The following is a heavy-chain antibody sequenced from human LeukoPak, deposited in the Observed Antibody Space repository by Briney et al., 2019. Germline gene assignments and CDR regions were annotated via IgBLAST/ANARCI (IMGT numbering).Heavy chain of an antibody. CDR3: ARGLVVLVTPYSYYYYGMDV. D-gene: IGHD4-23*01. CDR1: GGSFSGYY. CDR2: INHSGST. Sequence: SETLSLTCAVYGGSFSGYYWSWIRQPPGKGLEWIGEINHSGSTNYNPSLKSRVTISVDTSKNQFSLKLSSATAADTAVYYCARGLVVLVTPYSYYYYGMDVWGQGTTVTASS. J-gene: IGHJ6*02. V-gene: IGHV4-34*01.